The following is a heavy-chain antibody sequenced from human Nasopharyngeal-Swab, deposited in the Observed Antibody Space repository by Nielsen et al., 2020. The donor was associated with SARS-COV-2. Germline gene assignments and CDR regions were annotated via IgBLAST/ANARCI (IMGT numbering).Heavy chain of an antibody. CDR3: ARALLAAAGGFYGMDV. J-gene: IGHJ6*02. V-gene: IGHV4-34*01. D-gene: IGHD6-13*01. CDR1: GGSFSGYY. Sequence: SKTLSLTCAVYGGSFSGYYWSWIRQPPGKGLEWIGEINHSGSTNYNPSLKSRVTISVDTSKNQFSLKLSSVTAADTAVYYCARALLAAAGGFYGMDVWSQGTTVTVSS. CDR2: INHSGST.